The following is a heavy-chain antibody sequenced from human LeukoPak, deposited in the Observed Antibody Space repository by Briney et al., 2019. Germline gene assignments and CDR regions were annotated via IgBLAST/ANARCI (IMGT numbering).Heavy chain of an antibody. Sequence: PGGSLRLSCAASGFTFDGYTMHWVRQAPGKGLEWVSLISWDGDNTYYADSVKGRFTISRDNSKNTLYLQMNSLRAEDTAVYYCAKTRFNEDLEWEYYFDYWGQGTLVTVSS. D-gene: IGHD3-3*01. V-gene: IGHV3-43*01. CDR2: ISWDGDNT. CDR1: GFTFDGYT. J-gene: IGHJ4*02. CDR3: AKTRFNEDLEWEYYFDY.